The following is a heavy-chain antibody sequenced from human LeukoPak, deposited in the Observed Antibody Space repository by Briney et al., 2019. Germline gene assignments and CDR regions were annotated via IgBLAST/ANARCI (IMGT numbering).Heavy chain of an antibody. CDR3: AKGRGYSSLYFQH. D-gene: IGHD4-11*01. V-gene: IGHV3-9*01. Sequence: PGGSLRLSCAASGSTFDDYAMHWVRQAPGKGLEWVSGISWNSGSIGYADSVKGRFTISRDNAKNSLYLQMNSLRAEDTALYYCAKGRGYSSLYFQHWGQGTLVTVSS. J-gene: IGHJ1*01. CDR2: ISWNSGSI. CDR1: GSTFDDYA.